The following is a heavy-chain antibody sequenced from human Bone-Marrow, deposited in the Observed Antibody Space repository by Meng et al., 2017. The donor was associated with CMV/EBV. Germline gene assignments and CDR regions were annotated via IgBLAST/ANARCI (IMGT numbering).Heavy chain of an antibody. CDR1: GASTDSYY. J-gene: IGHJ3*02. Sequence: SETLSLTCTVSGASTDSYYWGWIRQAPGKGLEWIGYIYYSGSTNYNPSLKSRVTISVDTSKNQFSLKLSSVTAADTAVYYCARDGADSIYGGNEEPDAFDIWGQGTMVTVS. D-gene: IGHD4-23*01. CDR2: IYYSGST. V-gene: IGHV4-59*12. CDR3: ARDGADSIYGGNEEPDAFDI.